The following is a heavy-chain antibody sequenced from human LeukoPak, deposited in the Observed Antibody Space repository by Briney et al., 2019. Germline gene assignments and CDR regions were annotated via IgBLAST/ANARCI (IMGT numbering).Heavy chain of an antibody. CDR2: IYYSGST. V-gene: IGHV4-39*01. Sequence: SETLSLTCTVSGGSISSSSYYWGWIRQPPGKGLEWIGSIYYSGSTYYNPSLKSRVTISVDTSKNQFSLKLSSVTAADTALYYCVRRPAFYFDYWGQGTLVTVSS. CDR3: VRRPAFYFDY. J-gene: IGHJ4*02. CDR1: GGSISSSSYY.